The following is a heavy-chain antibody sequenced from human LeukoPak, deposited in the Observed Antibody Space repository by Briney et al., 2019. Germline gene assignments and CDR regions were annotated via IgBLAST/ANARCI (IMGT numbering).Heavy chain of an antibody. CDR2: IIPIFGTA. Sequence: SVKVSCKASGGTFSSYAISWVRQAPGQGLEWMGGIIPIFGTANYAQKFQGRVTITTDESTSTAYMELSSLRSKDTAVYYCARGGGNWNYLMDFDYWGQGTLVTVSS. CDR1: GGTFSSYA. CDR3: ARGGGNWNYLMDFDY. J-gene: IGHJ4*02. D-gene: IGHD1-7*01. V-gene: IGHV1-69*05.